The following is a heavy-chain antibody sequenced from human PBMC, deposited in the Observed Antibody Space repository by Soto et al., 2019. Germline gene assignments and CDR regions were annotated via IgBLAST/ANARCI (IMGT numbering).Heavy chain of an antibody. CDR1: GYTFTSYY. Sequence: ASVKVSCKASGYTFTSYYMHWVRQAPGQGLEWMGIINPSGGSTSYAQKFQGRVTMTRDTSTSTVYMELSSLRSEDTAVYYCARDHKGDGSWYGPLPPGFDPWGQGTLVTAPQ. V-gene: IGHV1-46*01. D-gene: IGHD6-13*01. CDR2: INPSGGST. J-gene: IGHJ5*02. CDR3: ARDHKGDGSWYGPLPPGFDP.